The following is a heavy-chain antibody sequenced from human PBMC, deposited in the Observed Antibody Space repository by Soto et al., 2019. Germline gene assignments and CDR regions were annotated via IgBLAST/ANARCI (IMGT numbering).Heavy chain of an antibody. D-gene: IGHD6-13*01. CDR2: IYHSGST. CDR3: ARKYDQWVWYFDY. J-gene: IGHJ4*02. V-gene: IGHV4-30-2*01. Sequence: SETLSLTCAVSGGSISSGGYSWSWIRQPPGKGLEWIGYIYHSGSTYYNPSLKSRVTISVDRSKNQFPLKLSSVTAADTAVYYCARKYDQWVWYFDYWGQGTLVTVSS. CDR1: GGSISSGGYS.